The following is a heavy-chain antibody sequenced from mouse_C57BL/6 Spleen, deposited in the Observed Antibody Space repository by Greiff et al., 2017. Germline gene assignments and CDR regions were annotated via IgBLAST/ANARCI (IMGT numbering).Heavy chain of an antibody. V-gene: IGHV1-4*01. CDR1: GYTFTSYT. Sequence: QVQLKESGAELARPGASVKMSCKASGYTFTSYTMHWVKQRPGQGLEWIGYINPSSGYTKYNQKFKDKATLTADKSSSTAYMQLSSLTSEDSAVYYCAREGSNYFAYWGQGTLVTVSA. D-gene: IGHD2-5*01. J-gene: IGHJ3*01. CDR2: INPSSGYT. CDR3: AREGSNYFAY.